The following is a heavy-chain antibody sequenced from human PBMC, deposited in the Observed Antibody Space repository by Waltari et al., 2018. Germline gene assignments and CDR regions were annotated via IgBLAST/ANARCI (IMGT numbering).Heavy chain of an antibody. CDR1: GGSISSSSYY. CDR3: ARHRSPGTVTNYYYYYYMDV. J-gene: IGHJ6*03. CDR2: IYYSGST. Sequence: QLQLQESGPGLVKPSETLSLTCTVSGGSISSSSYYWGWIRQPPGKGLEWIGSIYYSGSTYYNPSLKSRVTISVDTSKNQFSLKLSSVTAADTAVYYCARHRSPGTVTNYYYYYYMDVWGKGTTVTVSS. V-gene: IGHV4-39*01. D-gene: IGHD4-4*01.